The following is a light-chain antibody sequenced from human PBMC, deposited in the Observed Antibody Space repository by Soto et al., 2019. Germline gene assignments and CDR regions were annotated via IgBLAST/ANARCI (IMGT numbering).Light chain of an antibody. J-gene: IGKJ4*01. CDR3: QHYVNWPLT. CDR1: QGIGDT. CDR2: DTS. Sequence: EIVMTQSPATLSASPGEGATLSCRASQGIGDTLAWYQQKPGQTPRLLIYDTSIRATGVPARSSGSRSGAEFTLTISSLQSEDFAVYYCQHYVNWPLTFGGGTKVESK. V-gene: IGKV3-15*01.